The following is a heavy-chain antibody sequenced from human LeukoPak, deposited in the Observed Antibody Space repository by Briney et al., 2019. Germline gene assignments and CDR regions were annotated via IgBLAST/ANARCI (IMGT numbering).Heavy chain of an antibody. CDR1: SDSISSHS. Sequence: ASETLSLTCSVSSDSISSHSWSWLRQPAGKRLEWIGHISPSGNTNYNPSLKRRVTMSVDTSKNHFSLKLSSVTAADTAVYYCARRPYWYFDLWGRGTLVTVSS. CDR3: ARRPYWYFDL. J-gene: IGHJ2*01. CDR2: ISPSGNT. V-gene: IGHV4-4*07. D-gene: IGHD6-6*01.